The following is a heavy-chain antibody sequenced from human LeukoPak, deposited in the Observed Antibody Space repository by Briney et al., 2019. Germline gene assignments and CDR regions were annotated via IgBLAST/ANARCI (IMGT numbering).Heavy chain of an antibody. J-gene: IGHJ3*02. D-gene: IGHD1-26*01. CDR1: GFTFSSYW. CDR2: IYNDGSST. V-gene: IGHV3-74*01. CDR3: ARVRVGSGSSHAADAFDI. Sequence: GGSLRLSCAASGFTFSSYWMHWVRQAQGKGLVWVSRIYNDGSSTSYADSVKGRFTISRDNAKSTLYLQMNSLRAEDTAVYYCARVRVGSGSSHAADAFDIWGQGTMVTVSS.